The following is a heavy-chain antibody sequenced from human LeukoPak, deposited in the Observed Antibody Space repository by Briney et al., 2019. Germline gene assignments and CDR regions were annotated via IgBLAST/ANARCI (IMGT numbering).Heavy chain of an antibody. CDR3: ARVDPDSSSTLEVFDY. J-gene: IGHJ4*02. CDR1: GGSISSYY. Sequence: SETLSLTCTVSGGSISSYYWSWIRQPPGKGLEWIGYIYYSGSTNYNTSLKSRVTISVDTSKNQFSLKLSSVTAADTAVYYCARVDPDSSSTLEVFDYWGQGTLVTVSS. CDR2: IYYSGST. D-gene: IGHD6-6*01. V-gene: IGHV4-59*01.